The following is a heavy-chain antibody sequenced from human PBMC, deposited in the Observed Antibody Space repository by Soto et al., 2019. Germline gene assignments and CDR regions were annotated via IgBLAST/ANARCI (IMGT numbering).Heavy chain of an antibody. CDR3: ARENIVSRMGACDI. V-gene: IGHV1-3*04. D-gene: IGHD5-12*01. J-gene: IGHJ3*02. Sequence: QAQLVQSGAEVKKPGASVKVSCKASGYTFTYYAIYWVRQAPGQRLEWMGWISTGNGNTKYSQKFQGRVTINRDTSASTGYIELSSLRSDDTAVYYCARENIVSRMGACDIWGQGTVVTVSS. CDR1: GYTFTYYA. CDR2: ISTGNGNT.